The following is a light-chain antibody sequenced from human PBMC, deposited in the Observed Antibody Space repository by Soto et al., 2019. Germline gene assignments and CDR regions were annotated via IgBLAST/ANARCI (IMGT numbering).Light chain of an antibody. CDR2: AAS. V-gene: IGKV1-6*01. Sequence: AIHMTQSPSSLSASVGDRVTITCRASQGIRNDLGGYQPTPGKAPKLLIYAASNLQRGVPSRVSGSGSGTDFTLTSSSLQHEDFATDYCQQRGNWARTFGQGTRLEIK. J-gene: IGKJ5*01. CDR1: QGIRND. CDR3: QQRGNWART.